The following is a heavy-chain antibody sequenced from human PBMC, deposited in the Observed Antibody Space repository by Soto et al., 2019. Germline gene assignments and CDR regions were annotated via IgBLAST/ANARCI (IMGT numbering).Heavy chain of an antibody. V-gene: IGHV4-31*03. D-gene: IGHD3-22*01. CDR3: AIYDSSGSRGFQH. CDR1: GGSISSGGYY. Sequence: SETLSLTCTVSGGSISSGGYYWSWIRQHPGKGLEWIGYIFYSGSTYYSPSLKSRVTISVDTSKNQFSLKLSSVTAADTAVYFCAIYDSSGSRGFQHWGQGTLVTVSS. CDR2: IFYSGST. J-gene: IGHJ1*01.